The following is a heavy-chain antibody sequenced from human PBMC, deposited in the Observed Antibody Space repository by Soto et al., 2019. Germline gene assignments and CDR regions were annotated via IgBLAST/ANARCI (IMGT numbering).Heavy chain of an antibody. J-gene: IGHJ5*02. Sequence: EVQLVESGGGLVKPGGSLRLSCAASGFTFSSYSMNWVRQAPGKGLEWVSSISSSSSYIYYADSVKGRFTISRDNAKNSLYLHMNSLRAEDTAVYYCARDDRLYDFWSGNSPLDPWGQGTLVTVSS. CDR2: ISSSSSYI. CDR3: ARDDRLYDFWSGNSPLDP. D-gene: IGHD3-3*01. CDR1: GFTFSSYS. V-gene: IGHV3-21*01.